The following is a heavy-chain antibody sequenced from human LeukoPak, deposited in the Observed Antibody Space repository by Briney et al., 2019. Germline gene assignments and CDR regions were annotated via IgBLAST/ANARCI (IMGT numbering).Heavy chain of an antibody. D-gene: IGHD6-13*01. J-gene: IGHJ4*02. CDR1: GFTFDDFS. V-gene: IGHV3-49*04. CDR3: AGYSSSWDH. CDR2: IRSKGYGGTL. Sequence: GGSLRPSCTTSGFTFDDFSMSWVRQAPGKGLEWVGFIRSKGYGGTLEYAASVRGRFTISRDDSKNIAYLQMSSLRSEDTAVYYCAGYSSSWDHWGQGTLVTVSS.